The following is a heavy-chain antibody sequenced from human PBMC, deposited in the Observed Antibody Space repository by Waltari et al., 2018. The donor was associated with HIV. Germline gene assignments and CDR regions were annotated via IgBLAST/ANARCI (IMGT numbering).Heavy chain of an antibody. J-gene: IGHJ3*02. CDR1: GFTFSSYS. D-gene: IGHD2-15*01. V-gene: IGHV3-21*01. CDR3: ARYTFRAVACSLGAFEI. CDR2: ISSSSSYI. Sequence: EVQLVESGGGLVKPGGSLRLSCAASGFTFSSYSMNWVSQAPGKGLELVSYISSSSSYIYYADPVKCRFSISRDNAKNSLHLQMNNLRADYTAVYYCARYTFRAVACSLGAFEIWGQGTMVTVSS.